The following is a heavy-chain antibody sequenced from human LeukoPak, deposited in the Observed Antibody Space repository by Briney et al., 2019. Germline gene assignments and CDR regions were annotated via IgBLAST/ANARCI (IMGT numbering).Heavy chain of an antibody. Sequence: SETLSLTRTVSGGSISSYYWSWIRQPPRKGLEWIGYIYYSGSTNYNPSLKSRVTISVDASKNQFSLKLSSVTAADTAVYYCASYDILTGLDYWGQGTLVTVSS. CDR2: IYYSGST. CDR1: GGSISSYY. D-gene: IGHD3-9*01. V-gene: IGHV4-59*01. J-gene: IGHJ4*02. CDR3: ASYDILTGLDY.